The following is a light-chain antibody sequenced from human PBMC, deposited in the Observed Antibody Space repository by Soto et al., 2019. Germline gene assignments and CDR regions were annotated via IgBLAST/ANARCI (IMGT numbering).Light chain of an antibody. CDR1: QGISSY. CDR3: QQYYRYPIT. CDR2: AAS. Sequence: AIRRTQSPSSLSASTGDRVTITCRASQGISSYLAWYQQKPGKAPKLLIYAASTLQSGVPSRFSGSGSGTDFTLTISCLQSEDFATYYCQQYYRYPITFGQGTRLEIK. V-gene: IGKV1-8*01. J-gene: IGKJ5*01.